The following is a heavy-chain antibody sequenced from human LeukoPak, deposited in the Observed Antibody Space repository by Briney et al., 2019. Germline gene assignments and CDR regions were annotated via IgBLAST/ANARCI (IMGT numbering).Heavy chain of an antibody. J-gene: IGHJ5*02. Sequence: GGSLRLSCAASGFTFSSYWMSWVRQAPGKGLEWVANIKQDGSGKYYVDSVKGRFTISRDNAKYSLYLQMNVLRAEDTAVYYCAREGSYAFDPWGQGTLVTVSS. V-gene: IGHV3-7*01. CDR2: IKQDGSGK. D-gene: IGHD1-26*01. CDR3: AREGSYAFDP. CDR1: GFTFSSYW.